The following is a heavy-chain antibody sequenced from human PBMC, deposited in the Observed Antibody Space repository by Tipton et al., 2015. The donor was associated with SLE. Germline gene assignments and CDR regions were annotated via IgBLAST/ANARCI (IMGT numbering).Heavy chain of an antibody. CDR3: ARVRSNFDY. J-gene: IGHJ4*02. Sequence: SGFTFSTSNMHWVRQAPGKGLEWGSLIRFDRDHQYNADSVKGRFTTSRDSSTSTVYLQRNSLRIEDTAGYYCARVRSNFDYWGQGTLVTVSS. V-gene: IGHV3-30*02. CDR1: GFTFSTSN. CDR2: IRFDRDHQ.